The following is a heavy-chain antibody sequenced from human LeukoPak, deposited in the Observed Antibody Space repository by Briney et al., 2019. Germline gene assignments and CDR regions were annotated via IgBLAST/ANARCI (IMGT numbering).Heavy chain of an antibody. Sequence: ASVKVSCKASGYTFTSYYMHWVRQAPGQGLEWMGWINPNSGGTNYAQKFQGRVTMTRDTSISTAYMELSRLRSDDTAVYYCARETSCSGGSCYSFDYWGQGTLVTVSS. D-gene: IGHD2-15*01. CDR2: INPNSGGT. CDR1: GYTFTSYY. V-gene: IGHV1-2*02. J-gene: IGHJ4*02. CDR3: ARETSCSGGSCYSFDY.